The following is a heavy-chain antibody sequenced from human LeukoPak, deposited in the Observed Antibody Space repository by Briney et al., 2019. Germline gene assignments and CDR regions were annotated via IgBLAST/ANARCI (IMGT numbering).Heavy chain of an antibody. CDR3: ARAVGYDDVTGYYRGWYFDL. V-gene: IGHV4-31*03. D-gene: IGHD3-9*01. J-gene: IGHJ2*01. Sequence: SETLSLNCSVSGGSVSSDSSYWTWIRQHPGEGLEWIGYIFHRGNTYYNPSLKSRLTISVDTSKHQFSLRMTSVTAADTAVYYCARAVGYDDVTGYYRGWYFDLWGRGTLVTVSS. CDR1: GGSVSSDSSY. CDR2: IFHRGNT.